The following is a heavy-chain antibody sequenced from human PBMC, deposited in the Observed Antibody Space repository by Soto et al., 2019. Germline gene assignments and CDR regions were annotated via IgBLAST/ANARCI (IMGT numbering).Heavy chain of an antibody. CDR2: IYHSGST. D-gene: IGHD3-16*01. V-gene: IGHV4-4*02. J-gene: IGHJ4*02. Sequence: QVQLQESGPGLVKPSGTLSLTCAVSGGSISTSHWWTWVRQPPGKGLEWIGEIYHSGSTNYNPSLKRRVSISVDTSRNHFSLSLSSGTAADTAVYYCASSGVGEDYWGQGTLVTVSS. CDR1: GGSISTSHW. CDR3: ASSGVGEDY.